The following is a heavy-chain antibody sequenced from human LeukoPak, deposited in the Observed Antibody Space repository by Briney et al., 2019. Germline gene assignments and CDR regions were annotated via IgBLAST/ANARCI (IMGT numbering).Heavy chain of an antibody. CDR3: ARVVFLEWWIDY. Sequence: LETLSLTCAVSGYSISSASYWGWIRQPPGKGLEWIGNIYHSGSPYYNPSLKSRVTISVDTSKNQFSLKLSSVTAADTAVYYCARVVFLEWWIDYWGQGTLVTVSS. J-gene: IGHJ4*02. D-gene: IGHD3-3*01. CDR1: GYSISSASY. CDR2: IYHSGSP. V-gene: IGHV4-38-2*01.